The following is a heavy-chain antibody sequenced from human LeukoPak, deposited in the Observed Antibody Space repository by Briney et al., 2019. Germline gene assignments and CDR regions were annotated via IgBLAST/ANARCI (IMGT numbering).Heavy chain of an antibody. D-gene: IGHD2-2*01. CDR2: ISAYNGNT. CDR3: ASIGYCSSTSCYDGMDV. Sequence: GASVKVSCKASGYTFTSYGISWVRQAPGQGLEWMGWISAYNGNTNYAQKLQGRVTMTTDTSTSTAYMELRSLRSDDTAVYYCASIGYCSSTSCYDGMDVWGQGTTVTVSS. CDR1: GYTFTSYG. J-gene: IGHJ6*02. V-gene: IGHV1-18*01.